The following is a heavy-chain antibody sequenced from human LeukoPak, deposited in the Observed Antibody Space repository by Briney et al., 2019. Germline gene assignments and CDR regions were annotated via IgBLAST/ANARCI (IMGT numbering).Heavy chain of an antibody. V-gene: IGHV1-69*06. CDR1: GGTFSSYA. J-gene: IGHJ5*02. CDR2: IIPIFGTA. CDR3: ARDVNTAMVTGWFDP. D-gene: IGHD5-18*01. Sequence: GSSVKVSCKASGGTFSSYAISWVRQAPGQGLEWMGGIIPIFGTANYAQKFQGRVTITADKSTSTAYMELSSLRSEDTAVYYCARDVNTAMVTGWFDPWGQGTLVTVSS.